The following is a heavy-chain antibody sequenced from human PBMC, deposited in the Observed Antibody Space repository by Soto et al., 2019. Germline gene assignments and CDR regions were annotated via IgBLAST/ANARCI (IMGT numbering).Heavy chain of an antibody. CDR3: ARYSYSSLGYSYGSKNYYYYGMDV. D-gene: IGHD5-18*01. CDR2: IWYVGSNK. V-gene: IGHV3-33*01. Sequence: PGGSLSLSCAASGFTFSSYGMHWVRQAPGKGLEWVAVIWYVGSNKYYADSVKVCFIISRDNSKNTLYLQMICLRAEDTAVYYCARYSYSSLGYSYGSKNYYYYGMDVWGQGTTVTVSS. J-gene: IGHJ6*02. CDR1: GFTFSSYG.